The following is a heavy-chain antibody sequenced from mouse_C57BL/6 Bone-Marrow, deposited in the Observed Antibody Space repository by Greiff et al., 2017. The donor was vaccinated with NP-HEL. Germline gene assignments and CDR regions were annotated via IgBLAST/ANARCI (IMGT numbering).Heavy chain of an antibody. CDR1: GYTFTSYG. Sequence: VQLQQSGAELARPGASVKLSCKASGYTFTSYGISWVKQRTGQGLEWIGEIYPRSGNTYYNEKFKGKATLTADKSSSTAYMELRSLTSEDSAVYFCARMEIYYGNYRWYFDVWGTGTTVTVSS. D-gene: IGHD2-1*01. CDR2: IYPRSGNT. V-gene: IGHV1-81*01. J-gene: IGHJ1*03. CDR3: ARMEIYYGNYRWYFDV.